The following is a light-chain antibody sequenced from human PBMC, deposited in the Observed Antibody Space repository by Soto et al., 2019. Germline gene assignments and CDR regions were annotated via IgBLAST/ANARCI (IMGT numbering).Light chain of an antibody. J-gene: IGKJ1*01. CDR2: AAS. CDR3: QQSYSTPET. CDR1: QSISSF. Sequence: DILMTQSPSSLSASVGDRVTITCRASQSISSFLNWYQQKPGKAPRLLIYAASSLQSGVPSRFSASGSGTDFTLTISSLQPEDFATYYCQQSYSTPETFGQGTKVEIK. V-gene: IGKV1-39*01.